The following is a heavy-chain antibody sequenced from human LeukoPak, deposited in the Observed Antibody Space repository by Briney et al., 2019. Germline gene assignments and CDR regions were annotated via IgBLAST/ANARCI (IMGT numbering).Heavy chain of an antibody. CDR2: VKSDGSTT. V-gene: IGHV3-74*01. CDR3: ARGDYFDN. J-gene: IGHJ4*02. Sequence: GGSLRLSCAASGFTLGGYWMHWVRQAPGKGLEWVSRVKSDGSTTSYADSVKGRFTISRDNAKNTLYLQMDSLRAEDTAVYYCARGDYFDNWGQGTVVTVSS. CDR1: GFTLGGYW.